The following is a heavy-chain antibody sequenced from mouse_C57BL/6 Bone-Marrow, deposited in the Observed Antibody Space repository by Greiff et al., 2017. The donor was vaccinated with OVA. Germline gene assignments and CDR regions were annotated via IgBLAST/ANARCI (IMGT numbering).Heavy chain of an antibody. D-gene: IGHD2-10*02. CDR3: ARYSIYFDY. V-gene: IGHV1-61*01. Sequence: QVQLQQSGAELVRPGSSVKLSCKASGYTFTSYWMDWVKQRPGQGLEWIGNIYPSDSETHYNQKFKDKATLTVDKSSSPAYMQLSSLTSEDSAVYYCARYSIYFDYWGQGTTLTVSS. CDR2: IYPSDSET. J-gene: IGHJ2*01. CDR1: GYTFTSYW.